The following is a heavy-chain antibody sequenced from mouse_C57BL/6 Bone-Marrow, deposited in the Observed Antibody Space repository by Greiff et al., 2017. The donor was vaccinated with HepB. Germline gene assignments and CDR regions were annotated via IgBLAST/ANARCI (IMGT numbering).Heavy chain of an antibody. CDR1: GYSFTDYN. V-gene: IGHV1-39*01. J-gene: IGHJ1*03. CDR2: INPNHGTT. Sequence: VQLQQSGPELVKPGASVKISCKASGYSFTDYNMNWVKQSNGKSLEWIGVINPNHGTTIYNQKFKGKATLTVDQSSSTAYMQLNSLTSEDSAVYYCARSYYYYGSSPRYFDVWGTGTTVTVSS. CDR3: ARSYYYYGSSPRYFDV. D-gene: IGHD1-1*01.